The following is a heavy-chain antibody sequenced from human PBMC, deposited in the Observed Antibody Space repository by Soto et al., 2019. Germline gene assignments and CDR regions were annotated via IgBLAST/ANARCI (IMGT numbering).Heavy chain of an antibody. CDR1: GFTFSNAW. CDR2: IKSKTDGGTT. Sequence: GGSLRLSCAASGFTFSNAWMSWVRQAPGKGLEWVGRIKSKTDGGTTDYAAPVKGRFTISRDDSKNTLYLQMNRLKTEDTAVYYCTTDRGEDWFDPWGQGTLVTVSS. V-gene: IGHV3-15*01. D-gene: IGHD3-10*01. J-gene: IGHJ5*02. CDR3: TTDRGEDWFDP.